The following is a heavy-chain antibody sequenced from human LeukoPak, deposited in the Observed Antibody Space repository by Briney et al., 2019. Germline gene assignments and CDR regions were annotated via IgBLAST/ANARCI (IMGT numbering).Heavy chain of an antibody. Sequence: GASVKVSCKASGGTFSSYALSWVRQAPGQGLEWMGRIIPIFGTANYAQKFQGRVTITTDESTSTAYMELSSLRSEDTAVYYCASTPDYYDSSGYYLFWGQGTLVTVSS. CDR3: ASTPDYYDSSGYYLF. J-gene: IGHJ4*02. V-gene: IGHV1-69*05. CDR2: IIPIFGTA. D-gene: IGHD3-22*01. CDR1: GGTFSSYA.